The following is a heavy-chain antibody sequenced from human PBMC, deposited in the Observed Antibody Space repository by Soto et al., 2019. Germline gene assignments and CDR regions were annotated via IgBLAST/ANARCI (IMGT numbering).Heavy chain of an antibody. V-gene: IGHV3-23*01. D-gene: IGHD3-10*01. Sequence: EVQLLESGGGLVQPGGSLRLSCAASGFTFSSYAMSWVRQAPGKGLEWVSGISASGGSTYYADSVKGRFTISRDNSKNTLYLQMNNLKAEDTAVYYCAKIPLNYYDSGNYYNDYWGQGTLVIVSS. CDR2: ISASGGST. CDR1: GFTFSSYA. J-gene: IGHJ4*02. CDR3: AKIPLNYYDSGNYYNDY.